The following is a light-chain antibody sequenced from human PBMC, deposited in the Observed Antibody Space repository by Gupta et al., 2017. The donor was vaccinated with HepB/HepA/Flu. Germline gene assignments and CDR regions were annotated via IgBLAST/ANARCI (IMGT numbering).Light chain of an antibody. V-gene: IGLV1-47*01. CDR1: SSNIGSNY. J-gene: IGLJ3*02. Sequence: QSVLTQPPSASGTPGQRVTISCSGSSSNIGSNYVYWYQQLPGTAPKLIIYRNNQRPSGVPDRFSGSKSGTSASLAISGLRSEDEADYYCAAWDDSFWVFGRGTKLTVL. CDR2: RNN. CDR3: AAWDDSFWV.